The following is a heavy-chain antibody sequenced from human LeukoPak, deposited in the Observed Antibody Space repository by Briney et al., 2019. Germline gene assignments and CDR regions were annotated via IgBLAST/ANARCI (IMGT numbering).Heavy chain of an antibody. J-gene: IGHJ3*02. CDR2: IYYSGST. D-gene: IGHD5-12*01. V-gene: IGHV4-39*07. CDR1: GGSISSSSYY. CDR3: ARFRRGYSGYPKIDAFDI. Sequence: SETLSLTCTVSGGSISSSSYYWGWIRQPPGKGLEWVGSIYYSGSTYYNPSLKSRVTISVDTSKNQFSLKLSSVTAADTAVYYCARFRRGYSGYPKIDAFDIWGQGTMVTVSS.